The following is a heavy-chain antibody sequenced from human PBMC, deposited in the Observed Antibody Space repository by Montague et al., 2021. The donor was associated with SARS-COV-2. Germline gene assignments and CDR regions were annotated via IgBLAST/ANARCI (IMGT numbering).Heavy chain of an antibody. CDR2: ISQSGNT. CDR3: ARLGDGIVPSPILGLGPYYSFYYMDV. V-gene: IGHV4-34*01. J-gene: IGHJ6*03. Sequence: SETLSLTCAVFGESFSRYYWSWIRQPPGKGLEWIGEISQSGNTKYNPSLQSRVSISLDTPRSQFSLKVSSVTAADTAIYYCARLGDGIVPSPILGLGPYYSFYYMDVWGKGTTVTVSS. D-gene: IGHD2-2*02. CDR1: GESFSRYY.